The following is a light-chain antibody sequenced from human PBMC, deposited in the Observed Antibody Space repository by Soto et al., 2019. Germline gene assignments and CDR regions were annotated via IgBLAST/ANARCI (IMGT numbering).Light chain of an antibody. CDR2: KAS. J-gene: IGKJ1*01. CDR3: QHYNSYSEA. CDR1: QTISSW. V-gene: IGKV1-5*03. Sequence: DIQMTQSPSTLSGSVGDRVTITRRASQTISSWLAWYQQKPGKAPKLLIYKASTLKSGVPSRFSGSGSGTEFTLTINSLQPDDFATYYCQHYNSYSEAFGQGTKVELK.